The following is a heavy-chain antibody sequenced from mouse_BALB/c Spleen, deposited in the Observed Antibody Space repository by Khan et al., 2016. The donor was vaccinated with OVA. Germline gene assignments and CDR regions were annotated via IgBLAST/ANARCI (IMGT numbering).Heavy chain of an antibody. Sequence: VQLKESGPGLVKPSQSLSLTCTVTGYSITSGYGWNWIRQFPGKKLEWMGYISYSGSTKYNPSLKSRISITRDTSKNQFFLQLNSVTTEDTATYYCARTARIKYWVQGTTPTVSS. V-gene: IGHV3-2*02. D-gene: IGHD1-2*01. CDR1: GYSITSGYG. J-gene: IGHJ2*01. CDR2: ISYSGST. CDR3: ARTARIKY.